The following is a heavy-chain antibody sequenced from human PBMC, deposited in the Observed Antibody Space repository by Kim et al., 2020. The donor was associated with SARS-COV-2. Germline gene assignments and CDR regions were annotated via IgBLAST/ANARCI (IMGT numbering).Heavy chain of an antibody. D-gene: IGHD1-26*01. CDR1: GYSFTSYW. Sequence: GESLKISCKGSGYSFTSYWIGWVRQMPGKGLEWMGIIYPSDSDTRYSPSFQGQVTISADKSFSTAYLQWNTLKASDTAMYYCARRKGGNAFDIWGQGTMVTVSS. V-gene: IGHV5-51*01. CDR2: IYPSDSDT. J-gene: IGHJ3*02. CDR3: ARRKGGNAFDI.